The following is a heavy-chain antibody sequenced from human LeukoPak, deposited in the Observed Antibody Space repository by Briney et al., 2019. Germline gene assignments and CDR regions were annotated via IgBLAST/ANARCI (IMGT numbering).Heavy chain of an antibody. CDR3: ARDRGYSYGKD. D-gene: IGHD5-18*01. V-gene: IGHV3-66*01. Sequence: GGSLRLSCAASGFTVSSNYMSWVRQAPGKGLEWVSVIYSGGSTYYADSVKGRFTISRDNSKNTLYLQMNSLRAEDTAVNYCARDRGYSYGKDWGQGTLVTVSS. CDR2: IYSGGST. CDR1: GFTVSSNY. J-gene: IGHJ4*02.